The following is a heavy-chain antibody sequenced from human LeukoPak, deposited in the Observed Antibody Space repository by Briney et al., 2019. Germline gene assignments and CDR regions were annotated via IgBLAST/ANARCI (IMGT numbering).Heavy chain of an antibody. Sequence: GRSLRLSCAASGFTFSSYAMSWVRQAPGKGLEWVSAISGSGGSTYYADSVKGRFTISRDNSKNTLYLQMNSLRAEDTAVYYCARTSYCSSTSCYSGMNYYYGMDVWGQGTTVTVSS. CDR1: GFTFSSYA. CDR2: ISGSGGST. J-gene: IGHJ6*02. D-gene: IGHD2-2*01. V-gene: IGHV3-23*01. CDR3: ARTSYCSSTSCYSGMNYYYGMDV.